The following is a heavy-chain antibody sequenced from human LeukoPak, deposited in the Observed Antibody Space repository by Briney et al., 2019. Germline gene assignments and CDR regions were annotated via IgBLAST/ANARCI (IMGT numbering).Heavy chain of an antibody. D-gene: IGHD6-19*01. CDR2: ISSTSSYI. CDR3: ARDPSSGWGGFDY. V-gene: IGHV3-21*01. J-gene: IGHJ4*02. Sequence: GGSLRLSCAASGFTFSSYSMNWVRQAPGKGLEWVSSISSTSSYIYYADSVKGRFTISRDNAKNLPYLQVNSLGGEDTAVYYCARDPSSGWGGFDYWGQGTLVTVSS. CDR1: GFTFSSYS.